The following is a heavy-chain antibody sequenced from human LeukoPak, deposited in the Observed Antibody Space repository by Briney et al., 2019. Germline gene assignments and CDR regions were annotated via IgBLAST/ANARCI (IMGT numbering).Heavy chain of an antibody. CDR3: ARDRYCSSTSCYFGSTGWFDP. J-gene: IGHJ5*02. V-gene: IGHV4-4*07. CDR1: GGSISSHY. Sequence: PSETLSLTCTVSGGSISSHYWSWIRQPAGKGLEWIGRIYTSGSTNYNPSLKSRVTMPVDTSKNQFSLKLSSVTAADTAVYYCARDRYCSSTSCYFGSTGWFDPWGQGTLVTVSS. CDR2: IYTSGST. D-gene: IGHD2-2*01.